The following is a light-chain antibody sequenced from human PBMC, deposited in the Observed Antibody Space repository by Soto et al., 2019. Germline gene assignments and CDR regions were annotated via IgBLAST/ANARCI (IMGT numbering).Light chain of an antibody. V-gene: IGKV1-39*01. CDR1: RTMSRY. Sequence: DIQMTQSPSSLSASVGDIVTITCRASRTMSRYLNWYQQKPGDPPKRLIYAASNLKSGVPSRLKGSGSGTEFTLTITNLQPEEFATYYCQQNSNNPWTFGQGTKVEI. CDR3: QQNSNNPWT. J-gene: IGKJ1*01. CDR2: AAS.